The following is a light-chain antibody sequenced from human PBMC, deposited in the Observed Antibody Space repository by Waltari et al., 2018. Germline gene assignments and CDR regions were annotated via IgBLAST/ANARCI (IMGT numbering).Light chain of an antibody. V-gene: IGKV3-15*01. CDR2: GAS. Sequence: EIVMTQSPATLSVSPGERATLSCRASQGVSSNLACDQQKPGQSPRLLIYGASTRATGIAARFSGSGSGTEFTLTISSLQSEDFALYYCQQYNDWPRTFGQGTKVEI. J-gene: IGKJ1*01. CDR1: QGVSSN. CDR3: QQYNDWPRT.